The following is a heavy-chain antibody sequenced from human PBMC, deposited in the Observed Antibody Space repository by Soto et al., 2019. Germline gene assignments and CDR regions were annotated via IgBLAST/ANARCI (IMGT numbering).Heavy chain of an antibody. D-gene: IGHD6-19*01. CDR3: ASYSSGWYDVGY. CDR2: IYYSGST. V-gene: IGHV4-61*01. CDR1: GGSVSSGSYY. J-gene: IGHJ4*02. Sequence: QVQLQESGPGLVKPSETLSLTCTVSGGSVSSGSYYWSWIRQPPGKGLEWIGYIYYSGSTNYNPSLKRRVTIAVDTAKDQFSLKLSSVAAAAAAVYYCASYSSGWYDVGYWGQGTLVTVSS.